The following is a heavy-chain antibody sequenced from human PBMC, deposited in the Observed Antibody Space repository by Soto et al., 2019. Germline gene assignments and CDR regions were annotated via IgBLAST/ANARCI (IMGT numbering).Heavy chain of an antibody. CDR2: ISYDGSNK. J-gene: IGHJ4*02. Sequence: GGSLRLSCAASGFTFSSYGMHWVRQAPGKGLEWVAVISYDGSNKYYADSVKGRFTIPRDNSKNTLYLQMNSLRAEDTAVYYCAKDRSSTDQWLVRNYFDYWGQGTLVTVSS. V-gene: IGHV3-30*18. CDR3: AKDRSSTDQWLVRNYFDY. D-gene: IGHD6-19*01. CDR1: GFTFSSYG.